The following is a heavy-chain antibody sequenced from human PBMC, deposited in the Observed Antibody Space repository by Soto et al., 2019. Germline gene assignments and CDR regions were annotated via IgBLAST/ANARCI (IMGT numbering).Heavy chain of an antibody. CDR3: VPDPVSGGPGGAWFDY. Sequence: GGSLRLSCAVSGFTFSNYAMTWVRQAPGKGLEWVSVMSGNGGRILYADSVKGRFTISRDNSKNTLYLQMNSLSLDDTAVYYCVPDPVSGGPGGAWFDYWGQVTLVTVSS. CDR2: MSGNGGRI. CDR1: GFTFSNYA. V-gene: IGHV3-23*01. D-gene: IGHD2-21*02. J-gene: IGHJ4*02.